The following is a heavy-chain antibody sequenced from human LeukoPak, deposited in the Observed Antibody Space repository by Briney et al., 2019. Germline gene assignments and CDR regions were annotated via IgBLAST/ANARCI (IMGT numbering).Heavy chain of an antibody. CDR3: TRREGYGMDV. CDR1: GFRFSGLA. Sequence: PGGSLKLSCAASGFRFSGLAMHWVRQASGKGLEWVGRIRSKTDSYATAYAASVKGRFTISRDDSKNTAYLQMNSLKTEDTAVYYCTRREGYGMDVWGQGTTVTVSS. CDR2: IRSKTDSYAT. J-gene: IGHJ6*02. V-gene: IGHV3-73*01.